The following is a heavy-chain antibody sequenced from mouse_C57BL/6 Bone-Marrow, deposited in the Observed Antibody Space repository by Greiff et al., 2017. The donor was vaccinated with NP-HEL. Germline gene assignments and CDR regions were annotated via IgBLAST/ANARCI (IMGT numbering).Heavy chain of an antibody. J-gene: IGHJ1*03. V-gene: IGHV1-55*01. Sequence: QVQLQQPGAELVKPGASVKMSCKASGYTFTSYWITWVKQRPGQGLEWIGDIYPGSGSTNYNEKFKSKATLTVDTSSSTAYMQLSSLTSEDSAVYYCATIYYYGSSYGYFDVWGTGTTVTVSS. D-gene: IGHD1-1*01. CDR3: ATIYYYGSSYGYFDV. CDR2: IYPGSGST. CDR1: GYTFTSYW.